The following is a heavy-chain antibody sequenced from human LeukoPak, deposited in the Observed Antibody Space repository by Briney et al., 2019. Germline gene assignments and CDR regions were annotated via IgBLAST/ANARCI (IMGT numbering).Heavy chain of an antibody. D-gene: IGHD3-10*01. Sequence: SETLSLTCSVSGDSITGYYWGWIRQPPGKGLEWIGNIYYTGNTYYNSSLKNRVTISLDTSKNQFSLKLSSVTAADTAVYYCARVAYYGRSNWFDPWGQGTLVTVSS. CDR3: ARVAYYGRSNWFDP. CDR1: GDSITGYY. CDR2: IYYTGNT. V-gene: IGHV4-39*07. J-gene: IGHJ5*02.